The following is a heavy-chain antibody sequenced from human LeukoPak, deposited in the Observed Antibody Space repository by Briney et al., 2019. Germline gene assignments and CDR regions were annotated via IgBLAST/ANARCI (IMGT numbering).Heavy chain of an antibody. Sequence: GASVRVSCKASGYTFTGYYMHWVRQAPGQGLEWMGWINPNSGGTNYAQKFQGRVTMTRDTSISTAYMELSRLRSDDTAVYYCARVKRYDSSAYYSDFHAFDIWGQGTMVTVSS. CDR2: INPNSGGT. J-gene: IGHJ3*02. V-gene: IGHV1-2*02. CDR3: ARVKRYDSSAYYSDFHAFDI. D-gene: IGHD3-22*01. CDR1: GYTFTGYY.